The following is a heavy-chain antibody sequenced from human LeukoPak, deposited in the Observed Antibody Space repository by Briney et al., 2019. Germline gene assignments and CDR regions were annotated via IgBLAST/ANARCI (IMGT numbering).Heavy chain of an antibody. D-gene: IGHD6-19*01. V-gene: IGHV5-51*01. J-gene: IGHJ4*02. CDR1: GYSFTSYW. CDR3: ERWYRSGCDY. Sequence: GESLKISLKGSGYSFTSYWIGWGPQMPGKGREGRGIIYPGDSDTRYSRSFQGPVTISPHKSHATAYLQWSKLKAPDTAMYYRERWYRSGCDYWGQGTLVTVSS. CDR2: IYPGDSDT.